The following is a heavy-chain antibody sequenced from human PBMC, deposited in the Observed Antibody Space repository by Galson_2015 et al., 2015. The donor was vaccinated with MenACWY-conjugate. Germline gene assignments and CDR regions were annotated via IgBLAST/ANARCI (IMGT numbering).Heavy chain of an antibody. CDR3: VRYGGRPGGPPYSYYGMDV. CDR1: GFTFSGTS. D-gene: IGHD2-21*01. J-gene: IGHJ6*02. Sequence: SLRLSCAASGFTFSGTSMHWVRQASGKGLEWVGRIRSKTNSYATSYAASVKGRFTVSRDDSKNTAYLQMNSLKTEDTAVYYCVRYGGRPGGPPYSYYGMDVWGQGTTVTVSS. V-gene: IGHV3-73*01. CDR2: IRSKTNSYAT.